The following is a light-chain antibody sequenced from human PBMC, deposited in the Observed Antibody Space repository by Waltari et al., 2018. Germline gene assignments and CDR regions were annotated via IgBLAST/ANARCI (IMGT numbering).Light chain of an antibody. CDR3: MQALQTPPT. Sequence: DIVMTQSPLSLPVTPGAPASISCRSSQSLLHSNGYNYFDWYLQKPGQSPQLLIYLGSNRASGVPDRFSGSGSGTDFTLKISRVEAEDVGVYYCMQALQTPPTFGQGTKVEIK. CDR1: QSLLHSNGYNY. J-gene: IGKJ1*01. CDR2: LGS. V-gene: IGKV2-28*01.